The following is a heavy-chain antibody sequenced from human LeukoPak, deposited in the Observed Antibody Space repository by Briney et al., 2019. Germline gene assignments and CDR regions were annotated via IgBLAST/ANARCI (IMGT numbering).Heavy chain of an antibody. J-gene: IGHJ6*02. V-gene: IGHV3-9*01. CDR3: TKDRSQLLSYGMDV. CDR1: GFTFDDYA. Sequence: PGGSLRLSCAASGFTFDDYATHWVRQAPGKGLEWVSGISWNCGSIGYAGSVKGRFTISRDSAKNSLYLQMNSLRAEDTALYYCTKDRSQLLSYGMDVWGQGTTVTVSS. CDR2: ISWNCGSI. D-gene: IGHD2-2*01.